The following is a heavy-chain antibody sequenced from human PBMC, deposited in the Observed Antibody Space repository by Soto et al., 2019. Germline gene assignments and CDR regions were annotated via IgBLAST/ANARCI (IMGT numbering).Heavy chain of an antibody. J-gene: IGHJ4*02. V-gene: IGHV3-48*01. CDR1: GFTFSGYA. CDR2: ISGNSKNK. CDR3: ASSASPDAY. D-gene: IGHD1-26*01. Sequence: GGSLRLSCVASGFTFSGYAMAWVRQAPGKGLEWISGISGNSKNKYYAESVKGRFTISRDNAKNSLYLQMNSLRAEDTAVYYCASSASPDAYWGQGTLVTVSS.